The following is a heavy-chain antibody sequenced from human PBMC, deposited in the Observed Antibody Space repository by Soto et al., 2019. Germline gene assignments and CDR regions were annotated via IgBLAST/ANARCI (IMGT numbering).Heavy chain of an antibody. J-gene: IGHJ6*02. CDR2: IWYDGSNK. V-gene: IGHV3-33*01. D-gene: IGHD5-12*01. Sequence: QVQLVESGGGVVQPGRSLRLSCAASGFTFNSYGMHWVRQAPGKGLEWVAVIWYDGSNKYYADSVKGRFTISRDNSKNTLHLQMNSLRAEDTAVYYCARDRAIVATILLNYYYGMDVWGQGTTVTVSS. CDR1: GFTFNSYG. CDR3: ARDRAIVATILLNYYYGMDV.